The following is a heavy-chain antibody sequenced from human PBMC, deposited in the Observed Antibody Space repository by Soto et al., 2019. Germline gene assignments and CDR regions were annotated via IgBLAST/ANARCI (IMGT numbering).Heavy chain of an antibody. CDR3: ARERQVGPSSGRFDP. J-gene: IGHJ5*02. V-gene: IGHV4-30-4*02. Sequence: PSETLSLTCSVNGDSITSGSVSCSWIRQPPGKGLEYIGYITYRGRNFYNPTLKLRLTMSVDTTKNQFYLEVRPLTATDAEVYYRARERQVGPSSGRFDPWGQGTLVTVSS. CDR2: ITYRGRN. CDR1: GDSITSGSVS.